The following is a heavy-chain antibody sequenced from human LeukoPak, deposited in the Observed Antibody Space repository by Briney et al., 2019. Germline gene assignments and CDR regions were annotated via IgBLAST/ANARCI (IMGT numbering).Heavy chain of an antibody. Sequence: ASVKVSCKASGYTLTDYHMHWVRQAPGQGLEWMGGIIPIFGTANYAQKFQGRVTITADESTSTAYMELSSLRSEDTAVYYCARVSIYFDYWGQGTLVTVSS. CDR1: GYTLTDYH. J-gene: IGHJ4*02. CDR3: ARVSIYFDY. V-gene: IGHV1-69*13. CDR2: IIPIFGTA.